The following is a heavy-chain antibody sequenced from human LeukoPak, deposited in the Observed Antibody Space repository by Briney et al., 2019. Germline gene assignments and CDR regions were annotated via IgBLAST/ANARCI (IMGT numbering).Heavy chain of an antibody. J-gene: IGHJ3*02. CDR2: IRYDGSNK. D-gene: IGHD3-10*01. CDR1: AFTFTSNG. CDR3: AKDRGASGPAAFDI. V-gene: IGHV3-30*02. Sequence: SLTLSCAAYAFTFTSNGMEWDRQAQGKGREWVAFIRYDGSNKYYADSVKGRFTISRDNSKNTLYLQMNSLRAEDTAVYYCAKDRGASGPAAFDIWGQGTMVTVSS.